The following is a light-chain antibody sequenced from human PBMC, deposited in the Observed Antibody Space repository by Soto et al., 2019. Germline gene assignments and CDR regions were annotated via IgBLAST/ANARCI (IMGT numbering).Light chain of an antibody. CDR3: KQSYSTLFS. J-gene: IGKJ3*01. Sequence: DIQMTQSPSSLSASVGDRVTITCRASQTIIRYLNWYQQKPGRAPNLLIYAASSLQRGDPSRFSGSGSGTEFPLTISSLQPEDFATYYCKQSYSTLFSFGPGTKWKSN. V-gene: IGKV1-39*01. CDR2: AAS. CDR1: QTIIRY.